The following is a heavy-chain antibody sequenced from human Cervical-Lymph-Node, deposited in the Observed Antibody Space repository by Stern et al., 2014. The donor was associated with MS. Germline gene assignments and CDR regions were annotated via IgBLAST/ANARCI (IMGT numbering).Heavy chain of an antibody. J-gene: IGHJ3*02. Sequence: QVQLVQSGAEVKKPGASVKVSCKASGYTFTSYDINWVRQATGQGLEWMGWMNPNSGNTGYAQKFQGRVTMTRNTSISTAYMELSSLRSEDTAVYYCARGLEWFGELIPRLYAFDIWGQGTMVTVSS. CDR3: ARGLEWFGELIPRLYAFDI. CDR1: GYTFTSYD. V-gene: IGHV1-8*01. D-gene: IGHD3-10*01. CDR2: MNPNSGNT.